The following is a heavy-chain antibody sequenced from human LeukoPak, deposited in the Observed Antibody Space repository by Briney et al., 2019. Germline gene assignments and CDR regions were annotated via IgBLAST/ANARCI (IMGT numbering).Heavy chain of an antibody. CDR2: ISGSGGST. Sequence: GGSLRLSCAASGFIFSSYAMSWVRQAPGKGLEWVSAISGSGGSTYYADSVKGRFTISRDNSKNTLYLQMNSLRAEDTAVYYCAKFCSGGSCYSYFQHWGQGTLVTVSS. D-gene: IGHD2-15*01. V-gene: IGHV3-23*01. CDR1: GFIFSSYA. J-gene: IGHJ1*01. CDR3: AKFCSGGSCYSYFQH.